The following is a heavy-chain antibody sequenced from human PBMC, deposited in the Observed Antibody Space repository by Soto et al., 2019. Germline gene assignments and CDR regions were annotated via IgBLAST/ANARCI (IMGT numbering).Heavy chain of an antibody. Sequence: PSETLSLTCTVSGGSISSGGYYWTWIRQHPGKGLEWIGHIFYSGSTDYSPSLRSRLTISVDTSKNQFSLKLSSVTAADTAVYYCARDRYDSSASRFDYWGQGTLVTVSS. CDR3: ARDRYDSSASRFDY. J-gene: IGHJ4*02. V-gene: IGHV4-31*03. CDR1: GGSISSGGYY. CDR2: IFYSGST. D-gene: IGHD3-22*01.